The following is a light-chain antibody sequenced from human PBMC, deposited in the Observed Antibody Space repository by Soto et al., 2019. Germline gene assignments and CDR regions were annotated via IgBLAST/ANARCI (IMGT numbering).Light chain of an antibody. CDR3: LQQSSYPPLT. CDR1: QGIRND. Sequence: DIQMTQSTSSLSASVGDRVTITCRASQGIRNDLGWFQQNPGKAPNRLIYAASSLQSGVPSRFSGSGSGTEFTLTVSRLQPEDFATYYCLQQSSYPPLTFGGRTSVEIK. CDR2: AAS. V-gene: IGKV1-17*01. J-gene: IGKJ4*01.